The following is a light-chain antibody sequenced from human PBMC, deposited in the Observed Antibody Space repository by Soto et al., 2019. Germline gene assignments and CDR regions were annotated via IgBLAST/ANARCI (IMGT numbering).Light chain of an antibody. CDR3: QQYKKGWT. CDR2: GAS. Sequence: TQSPACLCVSPGSSATLSCRASQSVSSNLAWYQQKPGQAPRLLIYGASTRATGIPAKFSGGGSGTEFTLTISSLQSEDFAIYYCQQYKKGWTFGQGTKVDIK. CDR1: QSVSSN. J-gene: IGKJ1*01. V-gene: IGKV3-15*01.